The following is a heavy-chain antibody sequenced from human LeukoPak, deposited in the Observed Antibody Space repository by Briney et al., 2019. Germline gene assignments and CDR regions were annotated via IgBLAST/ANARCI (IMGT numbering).Heavy chain of an antibody. CDR2: INTNTGNP. J-gene: IGHJ5*02. CDR1: GYTFTSYA. Sequence: ASVKVSCKASGYTFTSYAMNWVQKAPGQGLEWMGWINTNTGNPTYAQGFTGRFVFSLDTSVSTAYLQISSLKAEDTAVYYCARVNGSGLTNWFDPWGQGTLVTVSS. V-gene: IGHV7-4-1*02. CDR3: ARVNGSGLTNWFDP. D-gene: IGHD3-3*01.